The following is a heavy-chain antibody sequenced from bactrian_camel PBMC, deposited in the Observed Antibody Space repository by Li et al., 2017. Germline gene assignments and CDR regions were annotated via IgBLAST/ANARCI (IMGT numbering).Heavy chain of an antibody. CDR3: AARGPYCYTKLSVADFTY. J-gene: IGHJ6*01. D-gene: IGHD2*01. CDR1: RSLYSGAC. CDR2: IDSDGIA. V-gene: IGHV3S53*01. Sequence: HVQLVESGGGSVQAGGSLRLSCVASRSLYSGACVGWLRQAPGKEREGVAAIDSDGIASYADPVKGRFTISLDNAKNTVYLQMNSLKPEDTAMYYCAARGPYCYTKLSVADFTYWGQGTQVTVS.